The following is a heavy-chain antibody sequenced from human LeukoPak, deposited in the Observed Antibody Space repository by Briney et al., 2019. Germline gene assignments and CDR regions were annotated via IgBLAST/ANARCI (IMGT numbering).Heavy chain of an antibody. Sequence: PSETLSLTCTVSGDPISSGSYSWGWIRQPPGKGLEWIGSIYYGGSTHYNPSLMSRVTISVDTSKNQFSLKLSSVTAADTAVYYCARQKSGYDFSCDYWGQGTLVTVSS. D-gene: IGHD5-12*01. CDR3: ARQKSGYDFSCDY. J-gene: IGHJ4*02. V-gene: IGHV4-39*01. CDR2: IYYGGST. CDR1: GDPISSGSYS.